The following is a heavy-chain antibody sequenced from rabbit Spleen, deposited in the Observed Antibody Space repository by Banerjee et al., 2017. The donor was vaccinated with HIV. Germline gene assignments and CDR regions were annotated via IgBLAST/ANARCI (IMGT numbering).Heavy chain of an antibody. J-gene: IGHJ4*01. V-gene: IGHV1S45*01. CDR3: ARDTYDDYGDYWGSYDFTL. CDR2: IYTGSGGT. Sequence: QEQLKETGGGLVQPGGSLTLTCTASGFSFSTAYWMCWVRQAPGKGLEWIGCIYTGSGGTYYASWAKGRFTISKTSSTTVTLQMTSLTAADTATYFCARDTYDDYGDYWGSYDFTLWGPGTLVTVS. D-gene: IGHD2-1*01. CDR1: GFSFSTAYW.